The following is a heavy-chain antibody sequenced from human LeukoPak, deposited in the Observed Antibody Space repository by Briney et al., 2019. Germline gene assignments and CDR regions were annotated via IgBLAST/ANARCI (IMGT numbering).Heavy chain of an antibody. CDR3: AKEVGYGSPYFDY. CDR2: ISFDESSE. D-gene: IGHD5-12*01. V-gene: IGHV3-30*18. J-gene: IGHJ4*02. Sequence: GGSLRLSCAASGFTFSNYGMHWVRQAPGKGLEWVALISFDESSEYYADSVKGRFSISRDDSKNTLYLQMNNARVDDTAVYYCAKEVGYGSPYFDYWGQGTLVTVSS. CDR1: GFTFSNYG.